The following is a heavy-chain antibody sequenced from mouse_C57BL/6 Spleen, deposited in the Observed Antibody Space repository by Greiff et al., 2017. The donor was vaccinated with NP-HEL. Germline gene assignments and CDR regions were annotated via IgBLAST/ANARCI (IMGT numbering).Heavy chain of an antibody. CDR1: GYSITSGYY. Sequence: VQLKESGPGLVKPSQSLSLTCSVTGYSITSGYYWNWIRQFPGNKLEWMGYISYDGSNNYNPSLKNRISITRDTSKNQFFLKLSSVTTEDTATYYCARGGDYAMDYWGQGTSVTVSS. CDR3: ARGGDYAMDY. V-gene: IGHV3-6*01. CDR2: ISYDGSN. J-gene: IGHJ4*01.